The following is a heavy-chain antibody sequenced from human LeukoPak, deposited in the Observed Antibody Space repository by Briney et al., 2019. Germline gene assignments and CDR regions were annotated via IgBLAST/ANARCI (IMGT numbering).Heavy chain of an antibody. CDR1: GGTFSSYA. D-gene: IGHD4-17*01. CDR3: ARGKDMDTVTNY. CDR2: IIPIFGTA. Sequence: SVKVSCKASGGTFSSYAISWVRQAPGQGLEWMGGIIPIFGTANYAQKFQGRVTITADESTSTAYMALSSLGSEDTAVYYCARGKDMDTVTNYWGQGTLVTVSS. J-gene: IGHJ4*02. V-gene: IGHV1-69*13.